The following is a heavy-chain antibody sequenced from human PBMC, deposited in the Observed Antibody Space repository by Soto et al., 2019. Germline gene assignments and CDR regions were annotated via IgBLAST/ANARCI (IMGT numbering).Heavy chain of an antibody. Sequence: QVHLVQSGAEVKKSGASVKVSCKGSGYDFTTYGITWVRQAPGQGLEWMAWISAHNGNTDYAQKLQGIVTVTRDTPTSTAYMELRSLRSDDTAVYYCARGRYGDYWGQGALVTVSS. D-gene: IGHD1-1*01. J-gene: IGHJ4*02. V-gene: IGHV1-18*01. CDR3: ARGRYGDY. CDR1: GYDFTTYG. CDR2: ISAHNGNT.